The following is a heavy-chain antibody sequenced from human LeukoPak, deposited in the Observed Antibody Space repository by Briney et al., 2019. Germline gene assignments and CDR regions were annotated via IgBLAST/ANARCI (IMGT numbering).Heavy chain of an antibody. J-gene: IGHJ4*02. Sequence: GGSLRLSCAASGFTFGDYYMSWVRQAPGKGLEWVAVISYDGSNKYYADSVKGRFTISRDNSKNTLYLQMNSLRAEDTAVYYCAKMGYSSSSGDYWGQGTLVTVSS. CDR1: GFTFGDYY. CDR3: AKMGYSSSSGDY. V-gene: IGHV3-30*18. CDR2: ISYDGSNK. D-gene: IGHD6-6*01.